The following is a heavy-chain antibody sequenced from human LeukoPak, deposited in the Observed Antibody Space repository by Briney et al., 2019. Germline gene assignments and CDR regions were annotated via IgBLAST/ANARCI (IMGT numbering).Heavy chain of an antibody. Sequence: AETLSLTCAVSGGSISSSNWWSWVRQPPGKGLEWIGEIYHSGSTNYNPSLKSRVTISVDKSKNQFSLKLSSVTAADTAVYYCARTSFCGGDCLYYFDYWGQGTLVTVSS. CDR3: ARTSFCGGDCLYYFDY. CDR1: GGSISSSNW. J-gene: IGHJ4*02. D-gene: IGHD2-21*02. CDR2: IYHSGST. V-gene: IGHV4-4*02.